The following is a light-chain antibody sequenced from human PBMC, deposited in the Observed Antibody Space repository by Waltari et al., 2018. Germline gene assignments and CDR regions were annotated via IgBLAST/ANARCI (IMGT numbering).Light chain of an antibody. J-gene: IGLJ2*01. Sequence: NFMLTQPHSVSESPGKTVTLSCTRSSGSISRNYVQLYQQRPGSSPTPVIYEDNQRPSGVPVRFSGSIDSSSNSASLTISGLKTEDEADYYCQSFDSSTVVFGGGTKLTVL. CDR2: EDN. CDR3: QSFDSSTVV. V-gene: IGLV6-57*01. CDR1: SGSISRNY.